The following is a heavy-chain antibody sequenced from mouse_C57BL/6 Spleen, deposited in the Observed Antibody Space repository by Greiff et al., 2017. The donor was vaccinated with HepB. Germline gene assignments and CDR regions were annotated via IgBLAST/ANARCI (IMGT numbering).Heavy chain of an antibody. CDR3: ARAYYYGSSLWYFDV. CDR2: ISDGGSYT. D-gene: IGHD1-1*01. V-gene: IGHV5-4*03. J-gene: IGHJ1*03. Sequence: EVKVVESGGGLVKPGGSLKLSCAASGFTFSSYAMSWVRQTPEKRLEWVATISDGGSYTYYPDNVKGRFTISRDNAKNNLYLQMSHLKSEDTAMYYCARAYYYGSSLWYFDVWGTGTTVTVSS. CDR1: GFTFSSYA.